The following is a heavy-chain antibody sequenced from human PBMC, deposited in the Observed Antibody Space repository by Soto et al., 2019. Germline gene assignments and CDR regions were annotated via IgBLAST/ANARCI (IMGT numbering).Heavy chain of an antibody. CDR2: VKQDGREK. CDR3: ARGTFYDFWSGPPLDY. CDR1: EFTFSTYW. J-gene: IGHJ4*02. D-gene: IGHD3-3*01. Sequence: GGSLRLSCAASEFTFSTYWMSWVRQAPGKGLEWVANVKQDGREKYYVDSVKGRFTISRDNAKNSLFLQMNSLRAGDTAVYYCARGTFYDFWSGPPLDYWGQGTLVTVSS. V-gene: IGHV3-7*01.